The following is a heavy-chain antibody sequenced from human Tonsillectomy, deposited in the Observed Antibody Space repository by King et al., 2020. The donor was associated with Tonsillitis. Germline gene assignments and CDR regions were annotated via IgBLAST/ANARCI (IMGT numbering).Heavy chain of an antibody. CDR1: GGSISSSSYY. J-gene: IGHJ5*02. V-gene: IGHV4-39*07. CDR3: ARPAITMVRGDHNWFDP. CDR2: FSYSGST. D-gene: IGHD3-10*01. Sequence: LQLQESGPGLVKPSETLSLTCTVSGGSISSSSYYWGWIRQPPGKGLEWIGSFSYSGSTYYNPSLKSRVTISVDTSKNQFSLKLSSVTAADTAVYYCARPAITMVRGDHNWFDPWGQGTLVTVSS.